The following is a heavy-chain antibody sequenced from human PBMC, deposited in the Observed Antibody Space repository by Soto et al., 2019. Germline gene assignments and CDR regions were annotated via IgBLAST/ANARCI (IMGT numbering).Heavy chain of an antibody. V-gene: IGHV1-2*02. D-gene: IGHD2-8*01. J-gene: IGHJ6*02. CDR2: INPNSGGT. CDR1: GYTFTGYY. Sequence: GASVKVSCKASGYTFTGYYMHWVRQAPGQGLEWMGWINPNSGGTNYAQKFQGRVTMTRDTSISTAYMELSRLRSDDTAVYYCARQILVRYYYYYGMDVWGQGTTVTVSS. CDR3: ARQILVRYYYYYGMDV.